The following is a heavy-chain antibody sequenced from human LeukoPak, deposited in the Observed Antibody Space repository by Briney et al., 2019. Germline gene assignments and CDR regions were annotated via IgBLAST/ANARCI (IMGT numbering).Heavy chain of an antibody. CDR1: GGSISSYF. Sequence: SETLSLTCTVPGGSISSYFWSWTRQPPGKGLEWIGYIYYTGSTNYNPSLKSRVTISVDSSKNQFSLRLSSVTAADTAVYYCARTRDSGGSDYWGQGTLVTVSS. D-gene: IGHD1-26*01. J-gene: IGHJ4*02. V-gene: IGHV4-59*01. CDR2: IYYTGST. CDR3: ARTRDSGGSDY.